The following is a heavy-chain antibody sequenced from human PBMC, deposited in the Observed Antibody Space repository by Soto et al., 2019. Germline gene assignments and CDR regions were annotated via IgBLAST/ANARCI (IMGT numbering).Heavy chain of an antibody. CDR3: ARDRWGGGRDMDV. CDR1: GFTFSTYW. V-gene: IGHV3-74*01. J-gene: IGHJ6*02. D-gene: IGHD1-26*01. CDR2: INSDGSST. Sequence: EVQLVESGGGLVQSGGSLRLSCAASGFTFSTYWIHWVRQAPGKGLVWVSRINSDGSSTNYADSVKGRFTISRDNAKNTLFLQMSGLRAEDTAVYYCARDRWGGGRDMDVWGQGTTVTVSS.